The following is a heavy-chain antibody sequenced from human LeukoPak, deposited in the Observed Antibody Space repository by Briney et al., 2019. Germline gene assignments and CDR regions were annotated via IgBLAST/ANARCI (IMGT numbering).Heavy chain of an antibody. D-gene: IGHD3-10*01. CDR3: AREAYYGSGRSRQPSPV. CDR1: GFTFSSYA. CDR2: ISKDGSNE. Sequence: GSLRLSCAASGFTFSSYAMYWVRQAPGKGLEWVALISKDGSNEDHADSVKGRFTISRDNSKDTLYLQMSSLRVEDTAVYYCAREAYYGSGRSRQPSPVWGQGTLVTVSS. J-gene: IGHJ4*02. V-gene: IGHV3-30*15.